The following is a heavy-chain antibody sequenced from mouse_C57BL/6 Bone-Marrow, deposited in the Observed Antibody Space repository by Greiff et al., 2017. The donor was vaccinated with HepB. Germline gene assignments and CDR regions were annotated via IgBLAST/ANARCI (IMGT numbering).Heavy chain of an antibody. J-gene: IGHJ2*01. V-gene: IGHV1-69*01. Sequence: VQLQQPGAELVMPGASVKLSCKASGYTFTSYWMHWVKQRPGQGLEWIGEIDPSDSYTNYNQKFKGKSTLTVDKSSSTAYMQLSSLTSEDSAVYYCARYDGYYYYFDYWGQGTTLTVSS. CDR2: IDPSDSYT. CDR3: ARYDGYYYYFDY. CDR1: GYTFTSYW. D-gene: IGHD2-3*01.